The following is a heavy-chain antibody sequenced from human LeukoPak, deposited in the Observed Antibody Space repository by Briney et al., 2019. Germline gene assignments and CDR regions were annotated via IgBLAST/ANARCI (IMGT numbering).Heavy chain of an antibody. D-gene: IGHD6-19*01. J-gene: IGHJ4*02. CDR3: ARVGYSSGWTETYFDF. Sequence: SETLSLTCTVSGGSISNYYWSWIRQTPVKGLEWIGYIYSTGITNYNPSLQSRVTMSVDTSKDQFSLRLSSVTAADTALYYCARVGYSSGWTETYFDFWGQGMLVTVSS. CDR2: IYSTGIT. V-gene: IGHV4-59*01. CDR1: GGSISNYY.